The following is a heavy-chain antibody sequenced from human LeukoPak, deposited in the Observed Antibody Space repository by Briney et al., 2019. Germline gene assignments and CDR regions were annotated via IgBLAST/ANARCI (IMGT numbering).Heavy chain of an antibody. CDR3: ARGYYDFWRGYRTMYNWFDP. CDR2: INHSGST. Sequence: SETLSLTCAVYGGSFSGYYWSWIRQPPGKGLEWIGEINHSGSTNYNSSLKSRVTISVDTSKNQFSLKLSSVTAADTAVYYCARGYYDFWRGYRTMYNWFDPWGQGTLVTVSS. J-gene: IGHJ5*02. D-gene: IGHD3-3*01. CDR1: GGSFSGYY. V-gene: IGHV4-34*01.